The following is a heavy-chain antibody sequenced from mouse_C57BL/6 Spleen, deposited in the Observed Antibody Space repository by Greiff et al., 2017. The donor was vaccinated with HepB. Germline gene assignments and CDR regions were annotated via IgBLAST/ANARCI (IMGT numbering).Heavy chain of an antibody. CDR2: IDPETGGT. V-gene: IGHV1-15*01. J-gene: IGHJ3*01. CDR1: GYTFTDYE. CDR3: TIWFYPFAY. D-gene: IGHD2-2*01. Sequence: QVQLQQSGAELVRPGASVTLSCKASGYTFTDYEMHWVKQTPVHGLEWIGAIDPETGGTAYNQKFKGKAILTADKSSSTAYMELRSLTSYDSSVYYFTIWFYPFAYWGQGTLVTVSA.